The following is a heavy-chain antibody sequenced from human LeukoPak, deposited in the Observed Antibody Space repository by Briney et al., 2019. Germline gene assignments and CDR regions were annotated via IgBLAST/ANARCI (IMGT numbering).Heavy chain of an antibody. CDR2: IKQDGSEK. D-gene: IGHD5-18*01. J-gene: IGHJ6*02. CDR3: ARDPGGYSYMLCYYGMDV. V-gene: IGHV3-7*01. CDR1: GFTFSSYW. Sequence: GGSLRLSCAASGFTFSSYWMSWVRQAPGKGLEWVANIKQDGSEKYYVDSVKGRFTISRDNAKNSLYLQMNSLRAEDTAVYYCARDPGGYSYMLCYYGMDVWGQGTTVTVSS.